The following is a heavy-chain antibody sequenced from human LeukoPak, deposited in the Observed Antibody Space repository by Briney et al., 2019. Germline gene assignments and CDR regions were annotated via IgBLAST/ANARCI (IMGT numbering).Heavy chain of an antibody. Sequence: GGSLRLSCAASGFTFSSYAMSWVRQAPVKGLEWVSGISGSGDDTYYAASVKGRFIVSRDTSKNTLYLQMNSLRAEDTAVYYCAKDPLNTLMVSPTFDYWGQGTLVTVSS. CDR3: AKDPLNTLMVSPTFDY. V-gene: IGHV3-23*01. CDR2: ISGSGDDT. CDR1: GFTFSSYA. D-gene: IGHD5-18*01. J-gene: IGHJ4*02.